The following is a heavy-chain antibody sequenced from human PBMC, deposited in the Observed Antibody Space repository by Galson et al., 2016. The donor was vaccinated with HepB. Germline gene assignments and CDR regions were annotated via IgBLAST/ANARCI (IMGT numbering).Heavy chain of an antibody. Sequence: SLRLSCAASGFTFNDSYMSWIRQAPGKGLEWLSYISNSGNTIYYAESLKGRLTISRDNAKNSLYLQIDSLRAEDTAVYYCARDSPYFDSSHYVNYFDHWGQGSLVTVSS. D-gene: IGHD3-22*01. V-gene: IGHV3-11*01. CDR3: ARDSPYFDSSHYVNYFDH. CDR2: ISNSGNTI. J-gene: IGHJ4*02. CDR1: GFTFNDSY.